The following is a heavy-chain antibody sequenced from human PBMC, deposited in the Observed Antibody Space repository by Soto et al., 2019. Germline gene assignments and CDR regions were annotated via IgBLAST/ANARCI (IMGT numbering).Heavy chain of an antibody. CDR1: GESVSSYRAA. D-gene: IGHD5-12*01. CDR2: TYYRSKWYN. J-gene: IGHJ4*02. Sequence: LQALSLTCAIPGESVSSYRAAWNWIRQSQSRGLEWLGRTYYRSKWYNDYAVSVKSRITINPDTSKNQFSLQLNSVTPEDTAVYYCARGHSGYDLYYWGQGTLVTVSS. CDR3: ARGHSGYDLYY. V-gene: IGHV6-1*01.